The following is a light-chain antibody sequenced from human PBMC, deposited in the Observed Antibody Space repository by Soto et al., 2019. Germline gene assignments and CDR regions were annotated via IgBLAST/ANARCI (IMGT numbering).Light chain of an antibody. CDR1: QSVSSN. CDR2: GAS. Sequence: EIVMTQSPATLSVSPGERATLSCRASQSVSSNLAWYQQKPGQAPRLVLYGASTRATGMPARFSRSGSGTDFTLTIGNLQSEDFAVYYCQQYYNWPLTFGPGTKVDIK. J-gene: IGKJ3*01. V-gene: IGKV3-15*01. CDR3: QQYYNWPLT.